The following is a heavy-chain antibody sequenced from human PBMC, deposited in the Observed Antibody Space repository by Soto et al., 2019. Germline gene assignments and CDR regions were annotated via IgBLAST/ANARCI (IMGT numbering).Heavy chain of an antibody. Sequence: GGSLRLSCAASGFTFGSYGMHWVRQAPGKGLEWVALISYDGSNKYYADSVKGRFTISRDNSKNTLYLQMNSLRAEDTAVYYCAKRALNYFDYWGQGTLVTVSS. CDR3: AKRALNYFDY. CDR1: GFTFGSYG. CDR2: ISYDGSNK. J-gene: IGHJ4*02. V-gene: IGHV3-30*18.